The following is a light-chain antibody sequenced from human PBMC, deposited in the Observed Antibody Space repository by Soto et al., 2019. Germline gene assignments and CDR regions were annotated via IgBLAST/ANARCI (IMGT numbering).Light chain of an antibody. CDR1: SSDVGGYNY. V-gene: IGLV2-14*01. Sequence: QSALTQPASVSGSPGQSITISCTGTSSDVGGYNYVSWYQQHPGKAPKLMIYEVSNRPSGVSNRFSGSKSGNTASLTISGLQAEDEADYYCSSYTSSSTPWVFGGGTQLTV. CDR3: SSYTSSSTPWV. J-gene: IGLJ3*02. CDR2: EVS.